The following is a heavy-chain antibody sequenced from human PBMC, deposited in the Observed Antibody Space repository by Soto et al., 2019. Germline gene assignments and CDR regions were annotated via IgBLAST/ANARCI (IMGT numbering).Heavy chain of an antibody. J-gene: IGHJ4*02. CDR1: GGSISSYY. V-gene: IGHV4-59*08. Sequence: SETLSLTCTVSGGSISSYYWSWIRQPPGKGLEWIGYIYYSGSTNYNPSLKSRVTISVDTSKNQFSLKLSSVTAADTAVYYCASTYTKYGDYPFDYWGQGTLVTVSS. D-gene: IGHD4-17*01. CDR2: IYYSGST. CDR3: ASTYTKYGDYPFDY.